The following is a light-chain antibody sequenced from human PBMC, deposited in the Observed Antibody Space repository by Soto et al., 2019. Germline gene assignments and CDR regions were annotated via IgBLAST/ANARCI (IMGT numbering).Light chain of an antibody. CDR2: EVS. J-gene: IGLJ2*01. V-gene: IGLV2-14*01. Sequence: QSVLTQPASVSGSPGQSITISCTGTSSDVGGYKFVSWYQHHPGKAPRLLIFEVSNRPSGIPARFSGSKSGNTASLTISGLQAEDEADYYCNSYTNNRTLVFGGGTKVTVL. CDR1: SSDVGGYKF. CDR3: NSYTNNRTLV.